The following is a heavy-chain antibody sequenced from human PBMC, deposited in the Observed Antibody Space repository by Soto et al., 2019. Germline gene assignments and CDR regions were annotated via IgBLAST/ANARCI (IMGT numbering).Heavy chain of an antibody. J-gene: IGHJ6*02. Sequence: ASVKVSCKASGYTFIVYYMHWVRQAPGQGLEWMGWINPNSGGTNYAQKFQGWVTMTRDTSISTAYMELSRLRSDDTAVYYCARGYCSGGSCYDMDVWGQGTTVTVSS. D-gene: IGHD2-15*01. V-gene: IGHV1-2*04. CDR3: ARGYCSGGSCYDMDV. CDR1: GYTFIVYY. CDR2: INPNSGGT.